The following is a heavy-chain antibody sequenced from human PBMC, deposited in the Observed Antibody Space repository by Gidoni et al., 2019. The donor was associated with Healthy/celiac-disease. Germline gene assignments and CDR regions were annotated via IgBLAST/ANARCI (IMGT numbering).Heavy chain of an antibody. CDR2: ISSSSSYT. Sequence: QVQLVESGGGLVKPGGSLRPSCAASGFPFTDSYMSWIRQAPGKGLEWVSYISSSSSYTNYADSVKGRFTISRDNAKNSLYLQMNSLRAEDTAVYYCARDAYDSSGYYPWPPDYWGQGTLVTVSS. CDR3: ARDAYDSSGYYPWPPDY. J-gene: IGHJ4*02. V-gene: IGHV3-11*06. D-gene: IGHD3-22*01. CDR1: GFPFTDSY.